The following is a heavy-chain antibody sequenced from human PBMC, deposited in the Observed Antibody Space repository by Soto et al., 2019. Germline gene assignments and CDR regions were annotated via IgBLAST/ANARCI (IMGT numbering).Heavy chain of an antibody. CDR1: GGSISSYY. CDR2: IYYSGST. D-gene: IGHD3-22*01. CDR3: AIHPYYDSSGYYLDY. J-gene: IGHJ4*02. V-gene: IGHV4-59*08. Sequence: SETLSLTCTVSGGSISSYYWSWIRQPPGKGLEWIGYIYYSGSTNYNPSLKSRVTISVDTSKNQFSLKLSSVTAADTAVYYCAIHPYYDSSGYYLDYWGQGTLVTVSS.